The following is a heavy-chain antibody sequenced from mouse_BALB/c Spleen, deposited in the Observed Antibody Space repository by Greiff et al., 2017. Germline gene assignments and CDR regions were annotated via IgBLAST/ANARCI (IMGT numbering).Heavy chain of an antibody. D-gene: IGHD2-1*01. CDR1: GFSLTGYG. CDR2: IWGDGST. Sequence: QVQLKESGPGLVAPSQSLSITCTVSGFSLTGYGVNWVRQPPGKGLEWLGMIWGDGSTDYNSALKSRLSISKDNSKSQVFLKMNSLQTDDTARYYCARDQGYGNWYFDVWGAGTTVTVSS. V-gene: IGHV2-6-7*01. CDR3: ARDQGYGNWYFDV. J-gene: IGHJ1*01.